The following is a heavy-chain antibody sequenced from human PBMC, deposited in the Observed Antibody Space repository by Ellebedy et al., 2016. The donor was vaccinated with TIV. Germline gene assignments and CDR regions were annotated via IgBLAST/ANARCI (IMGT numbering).Heavy chain of an antibody. CDR2: IYPANGDT. CDR1: GYIVTNHA. Sequence: ASVTVSCKASGYIVTNHAMHWVRQAPGQSFEWMGWIYPANGDTKYSQQFQGRVTFTSDTSASTAYMELSSLRSEDTAVYYCARIQSGYSSSWGQGTLVTVSS. D-gene: IGHD6-13*01. CDR3: ARIQSGYSSS. J-gene: IGHJ4*02. V-gene: IGHV1-3*01.